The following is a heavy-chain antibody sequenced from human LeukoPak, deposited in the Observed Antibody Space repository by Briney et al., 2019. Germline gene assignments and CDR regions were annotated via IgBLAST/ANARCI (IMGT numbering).Heavy chain of an antibody. CDR1: GFTFSSYS. CDR2: ISSCSSYI. Sequence: GGSLRLSCAASGFTFSSYSMNWVRQAPGKGLEWVSSISSCSSYIYYADSVKGRFTISRDNAKNSLYLQMNSLRAEDTAVYYCAKDYCSSTSCYGRFDYWGQGTLVTVSS. V-gene: IGHV3-21*04. D-gene: IGHD2-2*01. CDR3: AKDYCSSTSCYGRFDY. J-gene: IGHJ4*02.